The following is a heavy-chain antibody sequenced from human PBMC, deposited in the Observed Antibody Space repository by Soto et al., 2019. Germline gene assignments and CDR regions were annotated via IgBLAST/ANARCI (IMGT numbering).Heavy chain of an antibody. Sequence: GESLKISCKGSGYIFNNYWIGWVRQMPGKGLEWMGIIYPGDSDTRYSPDFEGQVTISADRSTNTAYLQWRSLRASDTAMYYCARLGFPGAIYFDSWGLGTLVTVSS. CDR3: ARLGFPGAIYFDS. CDR2: IYPGDSDT. CDR1: GYIFNNYW. V-gene: IGHV5-51*01. J-gene: IGHJ4*02.